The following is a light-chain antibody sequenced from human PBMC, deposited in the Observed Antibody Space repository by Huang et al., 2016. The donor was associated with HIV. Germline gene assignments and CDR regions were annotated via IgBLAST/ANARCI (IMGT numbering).Light chain of an antibody. CDR1: QSVSSN. J-gene: IGKJ4*01. CDR2: GPS. V-gene: IGKV3-15*01. Sequence: EIVMTQSPATLSVSPGETATLSCRASQSVSSNLAGYQQTPGQAPRLLIYGPSTRATGIPDRFSGSGSGTEFTLTISSLQSEDFAVYYCQQYNNWPPLPCGGGTKVEIK. CDR3: QQYNNWPPLP.